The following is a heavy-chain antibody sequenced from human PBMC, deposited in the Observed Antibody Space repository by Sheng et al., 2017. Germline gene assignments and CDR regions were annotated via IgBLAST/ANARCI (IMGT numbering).Heavy chain of an antibody. CDR1: GYTFTSYY. CDR3: ARRGLVVGSSGYYLDY. J-gene: IGHJ4*02. V-gene: IGHV1-46*01. D-gene: IGHD3-22*01. CDR2: INPSGGST. Sequence: QVQLVQSGAEVKKPGASVKVSCKASGYTFTSYYMHWVRQAPGQGLEWMGIINPSGGSTSYAQKFQGRVTMTRDTSTSTVYMELSSLRSEDTAVYYCARRGLVVGSSGYYLDYWGQGTLVTVSS.